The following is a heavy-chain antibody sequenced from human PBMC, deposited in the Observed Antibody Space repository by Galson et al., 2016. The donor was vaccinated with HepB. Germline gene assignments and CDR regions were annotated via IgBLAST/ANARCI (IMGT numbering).Heavy chain of an antibody. CDR2: ISYDGSDT. Sequence: SLRLSCAVSGFTFSNYGMHWVRQAPGKGLEWVAVISYDGSDTYYADSVKGRFTFSRDNSKNILSLQMNSLRTDDTAVYYCAKESHITGRGGLDVWGQGITVTVSS. CDR1: GFTFSNYG. V-gene: IGHV3-30*18. CDR3: AKESHITGRGGLDV. D-gene: IGHD1-14*01. J-gene: IGHJ6*02.